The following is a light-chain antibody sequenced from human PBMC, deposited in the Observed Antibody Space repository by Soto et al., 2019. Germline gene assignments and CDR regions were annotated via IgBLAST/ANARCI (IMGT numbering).Light chain of an antibody. CDR1: SSDVGGYNY. CDR2: EVS. J-gene: IGLJ1*01. Sequence: QSALTQPASVSGSPGQSITISCTGTSSDVGGYNYVSWYQQHPSKAPKLIIYEVSNQPSGVSNRFSGSKSGNTASLTISGLQAEDEADYYCNSYTSKSTGVFGTGTKVTVL. V-gene: IGLV2-14*01. CDR3: NSYTSKSTGV.